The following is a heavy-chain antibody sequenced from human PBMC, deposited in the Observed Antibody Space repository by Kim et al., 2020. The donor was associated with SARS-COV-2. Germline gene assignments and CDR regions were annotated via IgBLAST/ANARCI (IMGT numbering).Heavy chain of an antibody. CDR1: GGSISSSSYY. D-gene: IGHD5-12*01. CDR3: ARNSGYDLPFDY. CDR2: IYYSGST. V-gene: IGHV4-39*01. Sequence: SETLSLTCTVSGGSISSSSYYWGWIRQPPGKGLEWIGSIYYSGSTYYNPSLKSRVTISVDTSKNQFSLKLSSVTAADTAVYYCARNSGYDLPFDYWGQGTLVTVSS. J-gene: IGHJ4*02.